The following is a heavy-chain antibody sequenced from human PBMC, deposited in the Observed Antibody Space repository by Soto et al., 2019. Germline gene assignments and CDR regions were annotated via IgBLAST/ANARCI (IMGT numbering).Heavy chain of an antibody. Sequence: QVKLVQSGTEVKKPGASLKVSCKASGYSFATSGISWVRQAPGQGLEWMGWISVYNGNTNSDQKLHDRVTMTTDTSTTTAYLELRSLRSDDTAVYYCARAGQYYDSSGYVNWGQGTLVTVSS. V-gene: IGHV1-18*01. CDR2: ISVYNGNT. CDR1: GYSFATSG. J-gene: IGHJ4*02. CDR3: ARAGQYYDSSGYVN. D-gene: IGHD3-22*01.